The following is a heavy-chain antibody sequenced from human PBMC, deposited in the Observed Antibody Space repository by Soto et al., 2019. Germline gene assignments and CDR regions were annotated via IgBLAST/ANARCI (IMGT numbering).Heavy chain of an antibody. CDR1: GFTFSSYG. V-gene: IGHV3-30*18. CDR3: EKGPSGWYFDY. J-gene: IGHJ4*02. D-gene: IGHD6-19*01. Sequence: QVQLVESGGGVVQPGRSLRLSCAASGFTFSSYGMHWVRQAPGKGLEWVAVISYDGSNKYYADSVKGGFTISRDNSKNTLYLQMNSLRAEDTAVYYCEKGPSGWYFDYWGQGTLVTVCS. CDR2: ISYDGSNK.